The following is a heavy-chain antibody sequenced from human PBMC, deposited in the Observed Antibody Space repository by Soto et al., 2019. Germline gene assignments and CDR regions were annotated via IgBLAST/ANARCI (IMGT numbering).Heavy chain of an antibody. CDR2: INHSGNT. V-gene: IGHV4-34*01. CDR1: GGSFSGYY. Sequence: QVQLQQWGAGLLKPSETLSLTCAVYGGSFSGYYWSWLRQPPGKGPEWIGAINHSGNTKYNPSLERRVTLSVHTSDNQLSLKLNSVSAADTAVYYCSRTGGMDVWSQGATVTVSS. CDR3: SRTGGMDV. J-gene: IGHJ6*02.